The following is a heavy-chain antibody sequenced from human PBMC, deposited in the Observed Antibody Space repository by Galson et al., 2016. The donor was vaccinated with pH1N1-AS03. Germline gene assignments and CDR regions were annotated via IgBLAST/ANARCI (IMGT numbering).Heavy chain of an antibody. CDR1: GFTFSRST. Sequence: LRLSCAASGFTFSRSTMHWVRQASGKGLEWVGHIRTKTNSYATAYGASMKGRFTISGDDSKNITYLQMNSLQIDDTAVYFCSRGDWFHWGQGTLVTVSS. J-gene: IGHJ4*02. V-gene: IGHV3-73*01. CDR3: SRGDWFH. CDR2: IRTKTNSYAT. D-gene: IGHD3-9*01.